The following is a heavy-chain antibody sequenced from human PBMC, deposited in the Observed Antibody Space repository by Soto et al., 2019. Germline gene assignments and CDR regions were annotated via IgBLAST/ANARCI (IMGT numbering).Heavy chain of an antibody. D-gene: IGHD2-21*02. V-gene: IGHV3-30*03. J-gene: IGHJ4*02. CDR2: ISYDGSNK. CDR3: ARDTVVVTAVLDY. CDR1: GFTFSKHG. Sequence: PRGSLRLSCSVSGFTFSKHGMHWVRQAPGKGLEWVAIISYDGSNKYYGDSVKGRFTVSRDNSKNTLYLQMNSLRAEDTAVYYCARDTVVVTAVLDYRGQGTLVTVSS.